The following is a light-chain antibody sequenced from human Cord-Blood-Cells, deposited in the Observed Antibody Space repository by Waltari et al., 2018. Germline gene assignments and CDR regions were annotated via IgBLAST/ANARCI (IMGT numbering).Light chain of an antibody. CDR1: QSISSY. CDR2: AAS. CDR3: QQSYSTPLT. V-gene: IGKV1-39*01. Sequence: DIQMTQSPSSLSASVGDRVTITCRASQSISSYLNWYQQKPGKAPKLLIYAASSLQSGVPSSFSGSGSGTDFTLTISSLQPEDFATYYCQQSYSTPLTFGGWTKVEIK. J-gene: IGKJ4*01.